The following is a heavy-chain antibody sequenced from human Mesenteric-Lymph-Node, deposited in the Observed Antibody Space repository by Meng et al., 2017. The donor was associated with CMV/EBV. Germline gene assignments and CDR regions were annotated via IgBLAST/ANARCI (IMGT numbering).Heavy chain of an antibody. CDR3: AREITIFGVGIGNYFDP. D-gene: IGHD3-3*01. CDR1: GGSISSSSHY. J-gene: IGHJ5*02. CDR2: IYYIGST. Sequence: SETLSLTCTVSGGSISSSSHYWGWIRQSPGRGLEWIGSIYYIGSTYYNPSLKSRVTISVDRSKNHFSLELSSVTAADTAVYYCAREITIFGVGIGNYFDPWGQGALVTVSS. V-gene: IGHV4-39*07.